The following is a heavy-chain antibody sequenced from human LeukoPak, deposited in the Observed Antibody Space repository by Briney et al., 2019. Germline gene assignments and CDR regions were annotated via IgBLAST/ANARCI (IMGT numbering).Heavy chain of an antibody. V-gene: IGHV4-4*02. CDR2: MYLGGTA. CDR1: GGSISSLNL. D-gene: IGHD6-19*01. CDR3: AGLEGRYSTDWFYFFDY. Sequence: SGTLSLTCIVSGGSISSLNLWSWLRQPPGKGLEWIGEMYLGGTANFNPSLKSRVTILIDKSKNQLSLQLTSVTAADTAVYYCAGLEGRYSTDWFYFFDYWGQGALVTVSS. J-gene: IGHJ4*02.